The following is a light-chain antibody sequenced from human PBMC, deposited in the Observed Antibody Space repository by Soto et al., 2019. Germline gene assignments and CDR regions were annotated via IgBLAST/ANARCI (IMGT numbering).Light chain of an antibody. CDR1: ASDVGGYSY. CDR2: DVS. Sequence: QSALTQPRSVSGSPGQSVTISCTGTASDVGGYSYVSWYQQHPGKVPKLIIYDVSKWPSGVPDRFSGSKSGNTASLTISGLQAEDEGDYYCCSYAGSYTFVFGPGTKLTVL. J-gene: IGLJ1*01. V-gene: IGLV2-11*01. CDR3: CSYAGSYTFV.